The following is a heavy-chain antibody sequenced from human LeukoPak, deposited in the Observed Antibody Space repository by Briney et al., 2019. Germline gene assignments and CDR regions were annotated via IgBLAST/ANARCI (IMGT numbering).Heavy chain of an antibody. V-gene: IGHV4-4*07. Sequence: ETLSLTCTVSGGSTNAYCWSWIRQPAEKGLEWIGRIYPSGSTYYNPSLKSRVTISIDKSKNQFSLSLTSVTAADTAVYYCARDRSGYSEYYFDYWGQGSLVTVSS. CDR3: ARDRSGYSEYYFDY. CDR2: IYPSGST. CDR1: GGSTNAYC. J-gene: IGHJ4*02. D-gene: IGHD5-12*01.